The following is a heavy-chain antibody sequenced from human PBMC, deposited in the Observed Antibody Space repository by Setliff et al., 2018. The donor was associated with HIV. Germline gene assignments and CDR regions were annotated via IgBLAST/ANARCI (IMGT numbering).Heavy chain of an antibody. CDR1: GFTFSSYA. Sequence: GGSLRLSCAASGFTFSSYAMSWARQAPGKGLEWVGHIFSQTHGGAISYVEPVKGRFTISRDESRNILYLEMNNVNTEDTAVYYCTGSFLGFWGQGTLVTVSS. D-gene: IGHD3-3*01. CDR3: TGSFLGF. V-gene: IGHV3-15*06. CDR2: IFSQTHGGAI. J-gene: IGHJ4*02.